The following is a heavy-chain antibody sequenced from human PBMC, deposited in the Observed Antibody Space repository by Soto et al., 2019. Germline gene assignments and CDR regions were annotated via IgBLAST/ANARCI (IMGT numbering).Heavy chain of an antibody. CDR2: ISAYNGNT. CDR1: GYTFTSYG. J-gene: IGHJ6*04. V-gene: IGHV1-18*01. Sequence: ASVKVACKASGYTFTSYGISWVRQAPGQGLEWMGWISAYNGNTNYAQKLQCRVTMTTATSTSTTYMELSSLRSDYTAVYYCSRVTGDIVVVGAASDCYYYGMDIWGKGTTVTVSS. CDR3: SRVTGDIVVVGAASDCYYYGMDI. D-gene: IGHD2-15*01.